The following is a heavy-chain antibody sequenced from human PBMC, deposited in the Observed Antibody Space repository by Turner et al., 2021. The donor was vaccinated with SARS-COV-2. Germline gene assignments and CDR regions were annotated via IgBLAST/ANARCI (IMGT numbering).Heavy chain of an antibody. CDR2: IIGSGGST. Sequence: EVQLLESGGGLVQPGGSLRLSCAASGFTFSSYAMSWGGLDAGRGVEWVVAIIGSGGSTYYEDSVKSRCTISRENSNNNMYLQQNSLRGEETAVYYCAKPPGEQWMVLALVFDYWGQGTLVTVSS. CDR3: AKPPGEQWMVLALVFDY. D-gene: IGHD6-19*01. CDR1: GFTFSSYA. J-gene: IGHJ4*02. V-gene: IGHV3-23*01.